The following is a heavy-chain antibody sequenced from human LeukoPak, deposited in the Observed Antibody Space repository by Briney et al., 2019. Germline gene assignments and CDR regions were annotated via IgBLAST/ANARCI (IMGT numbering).Heavy chain of an antibody. CDR3: ARGRAQYQLLRFDY. CDR1: GGTFSSYA. D-gene: IGHD2-2*01. Sequence: SVKVSCKASGGTFSSYAISWVRQAPGQGLEWMGGIIPIFGTANYAQKLQGRVTITADESTSTAYMELSSLRSEDTAVYYCARGRAQYQLLRFDYWGQGTLVTVSS. V-gene: IGHV1-69*13. CDR2: IIPIFGTA. J-gene: IGHJ4*02.